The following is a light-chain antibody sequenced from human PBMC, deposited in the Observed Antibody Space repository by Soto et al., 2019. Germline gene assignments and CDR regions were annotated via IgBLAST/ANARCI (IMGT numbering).Light chain of an antibody. Sequence: QSVLTQSPSASASLGASVKLTCTLSSGHSNYAIAWHQQQSEKGPRYLMKLNSDGSHSKGDGIPDPFSGSSSGAERYLTISSLQSEDEADYYCQTWGSGIVVFGGGTKLTVL. CDR1: SGHSNYA. CDR3: QTWGSGIVV. J-gene: IGLJ2*01. CDR2: LNSDGSH. V-gene: IGLV4-69*01.